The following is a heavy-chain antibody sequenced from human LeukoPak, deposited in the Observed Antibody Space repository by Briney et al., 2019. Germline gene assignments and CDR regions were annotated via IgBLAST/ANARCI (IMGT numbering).Heavy chain of an antibody. J-gene: IGHJ4*02. Sequence: SETLSLTCTVSGGSISSGSYYWGWIRQPPGKGLEWIGTIYYSGSTSYNPSLKSRVTISVDTSKNQFSLKLSSVTAADTAVYYCAREGSMIPFDYWGQGTLVTVSS. CDR1: GGSISSGSYY. D-gene: IGHD2/OR15-2a*01. CDR2: IYYSGST. V-gene: IGHV4-39*07. CDR3: AREGSMIPFDY.